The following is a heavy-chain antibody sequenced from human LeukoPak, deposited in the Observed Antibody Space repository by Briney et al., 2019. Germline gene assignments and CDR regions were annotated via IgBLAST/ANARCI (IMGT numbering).Heavy chain of an antibody. CDR3: ARSLNFASPMTFDY. V-gene: IGHV1-69*02. CDR1: GDTFSNYP. CDR2: TIPFLSLT. Sequence: GASVKVSCKASGDTFSNYPINWVRQAPGQGLEWLGRTIPFLSLTNYAQNFQDRVTITADKSTSTAYMELSSLRSEDTAVYYCARSLNFASPMTFDYWGQGTLVTVSS. J-gene: IGHJ4*02. D-gene: IGHD3-16*01.